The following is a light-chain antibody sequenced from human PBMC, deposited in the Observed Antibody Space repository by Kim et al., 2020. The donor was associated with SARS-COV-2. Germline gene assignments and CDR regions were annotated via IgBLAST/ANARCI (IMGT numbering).Light chain of an antibody. CDR3: QQYHDYPYT. V-gene: IGKV1-5*03. J-gene: IGKJ2*01. Sequence: SAYVGDSVTITCRASQSIGSWLAWYQQKSGKAPKLLIYKASNLASGVPSRFSGSGSGTEFTLTISSLQPDEFATYYCQQYHDYPYTFGQGTKLELK. CDR2: KAS. CDR1: QSIGSW.